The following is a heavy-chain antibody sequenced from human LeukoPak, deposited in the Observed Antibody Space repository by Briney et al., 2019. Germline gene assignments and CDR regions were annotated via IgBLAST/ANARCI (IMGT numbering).Heavy chain of an antibody. Sequence: SQTLSLTCAISGDSVSSNSAAWNWIRQSPSRGLEWLGRTYYRSKWYNDYAVSVKSRITINPDTSKNQFSLQLNSVTPEDTAVYYCARGPVDSSGWYGGYYFDYWGQGTLVTVSS. V-gene: IGHV6-1*01. J-gene: IGHJ4*02. D-gene: IGHD6-19*01. CDR1: GDSVSSNSAA. CDR2: TYYRSKWYN. CDR3: ARGPVDSSGWYGGYYFDY.